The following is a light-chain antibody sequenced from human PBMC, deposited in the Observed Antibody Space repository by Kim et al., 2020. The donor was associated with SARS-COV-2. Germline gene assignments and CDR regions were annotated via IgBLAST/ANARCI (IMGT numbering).Light chain of an antibody. Sequence: GGTATLGCGLSSGPVSTTYYPSWYQQPPGQAQGMLIYNTNTRSSGVPDRFSGSILGNKAALTITGAQADDESDYYCVLYMGGGIWVFGGGTKLTVL. CDR2: NTN. V-gene: IGLV8-61*01. CDR1: SGPVSTTYY. CDR3: VLYMGGGIWV. J-gene: IGLJ3*02.